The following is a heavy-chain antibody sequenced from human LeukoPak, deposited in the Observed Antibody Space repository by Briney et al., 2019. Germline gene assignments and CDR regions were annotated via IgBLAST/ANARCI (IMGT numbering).Heavy chain of an antibody. CDR1: GGTFSSYA. J-gene: IGHJ4*02. D-gene: IGHD6-6*01. V-gene: IGHV1-69*13. CDR2: IIHIFGTA. Sequence: SVKVSCKASGGTFSSYAISWVRQAPGQGLEWMGGIIHIFGTANYAQKFQGRVTITADESTSTAYMELSSLRSENTAVYYCARERKQLVFDYWGQGTLVTVSS. CDR3: ARERKQLVFDY.